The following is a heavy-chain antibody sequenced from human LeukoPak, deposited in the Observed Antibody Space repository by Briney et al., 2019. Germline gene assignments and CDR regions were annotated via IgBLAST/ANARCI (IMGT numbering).Heavy chain of an antibody. CDR2: ISGSGGST. V-gene: IGHV3-23*01. Sequence: PGGSLRLSCAASGFTFSSYAMIWVRQATGKGLEWVSAISGSGGSTYYADSVKGRFTISRDNSKNTLYLQMNSLRAEDTAVYYCARAKPKNMVRGLIMRRESRYYFDYWGRGTLVTVSS. CDR1: GFTFSSYA. J-gene: IGHJ4*02. CDR3: ARAKPKNMVRGLIMRRESRYYFDY. D-gene: IGHD3-10*01.